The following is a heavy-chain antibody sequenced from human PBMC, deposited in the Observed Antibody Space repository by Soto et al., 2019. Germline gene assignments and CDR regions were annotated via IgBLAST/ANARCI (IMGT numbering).Heavy chain of an antibody. J-gene: IGHJ4*02. CDR2: ISASGGST. CDR1: GFTCTNYA. V-gene: IGHV3-23*01. Sequence: EVQLLESWGGLVQPGESLRLSCAASGFTCTNYAMSWVRQAPGKALEWVSTISASGGSTYYVDSVKGRFSISIYNSKNTLYMKMSSLRAADTSVYLCAKDQHSPAHDYWGQGTLVTVSS. D-gene: IGHD3-3*02. CDR3: AKDQHSPAHDY.